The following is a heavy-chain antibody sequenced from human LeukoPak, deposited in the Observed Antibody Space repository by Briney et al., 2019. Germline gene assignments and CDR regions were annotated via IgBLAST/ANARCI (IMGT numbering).Heavy chain of an antibody. CDR2: INQDGNRI. V-gene: IGHV3-7*01. J-gene: IGHJ3*02. CDR1: GFTFSGHW. D-gene: IGHD3-3*01. CDR3: ARDPDHYDGVAFDI. Sequence: PGGSLRLSCVASGFTFSGHWMNWVRQVPGKGLEWVAMINQDGNRIYYVDSVRGRFSISRDNAKDSLYLQMNSLRAEDTAVYYCARDPDHYDGVAFDIWGQGTTVTVS.